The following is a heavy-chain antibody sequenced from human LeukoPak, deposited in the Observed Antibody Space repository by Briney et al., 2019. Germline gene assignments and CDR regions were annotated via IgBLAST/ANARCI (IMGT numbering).Heavy chain of an antibody. Sequence: PSETLSLTCTVSGGSISSSSYYWGWIRQPPGKGLEWLGSIYYSGSTYYNPSLKSRVTISVDTSKNQFSLKLSSVTAADTAVYYCARQGQLYSYRYNYYGMDVWGRGTTVTVSS. CDR2: IYYSGST. D-gene: IGHD5-18*01. CDR1: GGSISSSSYY. J-gene: IGHJ6*02. V-gene: IGHV4-39*01. CDR3: ARQGQLYSYRYNYYGMDV.